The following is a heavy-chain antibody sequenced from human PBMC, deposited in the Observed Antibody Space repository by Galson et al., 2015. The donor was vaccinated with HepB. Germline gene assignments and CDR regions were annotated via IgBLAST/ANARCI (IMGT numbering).Heavy chain of an antibody. J-gene: IGHJ4*02. CDR2: IYSGTST. Sequence: SLRLSCAPSGFTVSSNYMSWVRQAPGKGLEWVSIIYSGTSTYYADSVRGRFTISRHNFKNTLYLQMNSLRAEDTAVYYCARGPRYYYDSSGPGYFDYWGQGTLVTVSS. CDR3: ARGPRYYYDSSGPGYFDY. V-gene: IGHV3-53*04. D-gene: IGHD3-22*01. CDR1: GFTVSSNY.